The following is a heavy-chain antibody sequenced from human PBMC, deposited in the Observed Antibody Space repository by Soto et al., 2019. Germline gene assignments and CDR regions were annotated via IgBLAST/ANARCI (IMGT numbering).Heavy chain of an antibody. CDR3: AKALTYYYDSSGYYPSDAFDI. J-gene: IGHJ3*02. Sequence: GGSLRLSCAASGFTFSSYAMSWVRQAPGKGLEWVSAISGSGGSTYYADSVKGRFTISRDNSKNTLYLQMNSLRAEDTAVYYCAKALTYYYDSSGYYPSDAFDIWGQGTMVTVSS. D-gene: IGHD3-22*01. V-gene: IGHV3-23*01. CDR1: GFTFSSYA. CDR2: ISGSGGST.